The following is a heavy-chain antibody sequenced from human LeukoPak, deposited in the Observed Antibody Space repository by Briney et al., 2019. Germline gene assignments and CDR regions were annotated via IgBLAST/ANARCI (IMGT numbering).Heavy chain of an antibody. Sequence: SSVKVSCKASGGTFSSYAISWVRQAPGQGLEWMGGIIPIFGTANYAQKFPGRVTITADESTSTAYMELSSLRPEDTAVYYCARSPGDSSGYYYDDAFDIWGQGTMVTVSS. CDR3: ARSPGDSSGYYYDDAFDI. CDR2: IIPIFGTA. J-gene: IGHJ3*02. D-gene: IGHD3-22*01. V-gene: IGHV1-69*01. CDR1: GGTFSSYA.